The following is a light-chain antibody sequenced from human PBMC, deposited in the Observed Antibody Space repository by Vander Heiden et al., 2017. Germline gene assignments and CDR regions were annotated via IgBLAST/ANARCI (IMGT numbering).Light chain of an antibody. CDR2: GAS. Sequence: DILLTQSPDSLPLSPGETATLSCKASEGFSGGYLAWYQQKPGQVPRLVIYGASRRASGIPDRFSGSGSGRDYILSISRLESDDFAVYYCQQYSLLPPAFGQGTRVEVK. V-gene: IGKV3-20*01. CDR1: EGFSGGY. J-gene: IGKJ1*01. CDR3: QQYSLLPPA.